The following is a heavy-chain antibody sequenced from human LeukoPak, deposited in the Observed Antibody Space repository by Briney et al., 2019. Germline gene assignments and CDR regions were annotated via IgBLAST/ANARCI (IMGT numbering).Heavy chain of an antibody. V-gene: IGHV1-18*01. Sequence: ASVKVSCKASGYTFTSYGISWVRQAPGQGLEWMGWISAYNGNTNYAQKLQGRVTMTTDTSTSTAYMELRSLRSDDTAVYYCARSYYSSLMYYYYYMHVWGKGTTVTVSS. J-gene: IGHJ6*03. CDR1: GYTFTSYG. CDR3: ARSYYSSLMYYYYYMHV. CDR2: ISAYNGNT. D-gene: IGHD6-6*01.